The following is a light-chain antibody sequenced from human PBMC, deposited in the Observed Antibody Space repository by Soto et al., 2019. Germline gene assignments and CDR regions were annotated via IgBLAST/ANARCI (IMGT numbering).Light chain of an antibody. CDR2: DNN. V-gene: IGLV1-51*01. CDR3: GTWDSSLSASVV. Sequence: QSVLTQPPSVSAAPGQKVTISCSGSSSNIGNNYVSWYQQLPGTAPKLLIYDNNKRPSGIPGRFSGSKSGTSATLGITGLQTGDEADDYGGTWDSSLSASVVFGGGTKLTVL. CDR1: SSNIGNNY. J-gene: IGLJ2*01.